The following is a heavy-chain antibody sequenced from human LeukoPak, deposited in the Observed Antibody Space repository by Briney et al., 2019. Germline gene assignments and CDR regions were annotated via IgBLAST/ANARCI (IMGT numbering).Heavy chain of an antibody. CDR3: GRKDLKTPMVLLDV. D-gene: IGHD5-18*01. CDR2: IGTSDPGT. CDR1: GFSLSGYA. J-gene: IGHJ6*02. Sequence: PGGSLRLSCVASGFSLSGYAMSWVRQAPGKGLEWVSHIGTSDPGTFYADSVKGRFTISRDNSENTLYLQMNSLRDEDTAVYYCGRKDLKTPMVLLDVWGQGTTVIMSS. V-gene: IGHV3-23*01.